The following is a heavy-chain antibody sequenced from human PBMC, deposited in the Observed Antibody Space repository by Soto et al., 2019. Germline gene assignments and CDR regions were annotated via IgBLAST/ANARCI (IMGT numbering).Heavy chain of an antibody. CDR1: GYTFTSYD. D-gene: IGHD1-26*01. CDR3: ARDRGRGGSYYIYFYGMDV. J-gene: IGHJ6*02. V-gene: IGHV1-8*01. CDR2: MNPNSGNT. Sequence: ASVKVSCKASGYTFTSYDINWVRQATGQGLEWMGWMNPNSGNTGYAQKFQGRVTMTRNTSISTAYMELSSLRSEDTAVYYCARDRGRGGSYYIYFYGMDVWGQGTTVTVS.